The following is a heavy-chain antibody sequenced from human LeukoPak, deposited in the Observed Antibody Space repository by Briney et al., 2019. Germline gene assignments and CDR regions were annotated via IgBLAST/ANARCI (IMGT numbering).Heavy chain of an antibody. CDR1: GGSVSDYY. Sequence: SEALSLTCTISGGSVSDYYWSWIRQSPGKGLEWIGYIYHTGSTSYSPSLKSRVTISADTSQNQFSLKLSSVTAADTAVYYCASRKLGNDYWGQGTLVTVSS. V-gene: IGHV4-59*02. D-gene: IGHD7-27*01. J-gene: IGHJ4*02. CDR2: IYHTGST. CDR3: ASRKLGNDY.